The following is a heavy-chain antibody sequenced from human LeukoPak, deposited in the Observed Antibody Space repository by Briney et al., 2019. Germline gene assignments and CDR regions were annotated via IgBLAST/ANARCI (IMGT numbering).Heavy chain of an antibody. CDR2: IYSGGST. V-gene: IGHV3-53*01. D-gene: IGHD5-18*01. CDR1: GFTVSSNY. J-gene: IGHJ4*02. Sequence: PGGSLRLSCAASGFTVSSNYMSWVRQAPGKGLAGVSVIYSGGSTYYADSVKGRFTISRDNSKNTLYLQMNSLRAEDRAVYYCARGRYSYGLDYWGQGTLVTVSS. CDR3: ARGRYSYGLDY.